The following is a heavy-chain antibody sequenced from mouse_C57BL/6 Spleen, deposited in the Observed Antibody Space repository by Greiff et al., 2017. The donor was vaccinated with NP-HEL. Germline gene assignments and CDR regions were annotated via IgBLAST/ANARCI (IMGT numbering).Heavy chain of an antibody. D-gene: IGHD2-1*01. CDR1: GFTFSDYY. CDR3: ASPHVYYGNYLAWFAD. CDR2: ISNGGGST. J-gene: IGHJ3*01. Sequence: DVHLVESGGGLVQPGGSLKLSCAASGFTFSDYYMYWVRQTPEKRLEWVAYISNGGGSTYYPDTVKGRFTISRDNAKNTLYLQMSRLKSEDTAMYYCASPHVYYGNYLAWFADWGQGTLVTVSA. V-gene: IGHV5-12*01.